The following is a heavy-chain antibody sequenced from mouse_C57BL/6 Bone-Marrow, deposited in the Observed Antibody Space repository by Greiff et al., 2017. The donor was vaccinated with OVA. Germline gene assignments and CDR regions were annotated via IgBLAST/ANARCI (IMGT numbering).Heavy chain of an antibody. CDR2: IDPSDSYT. V-gene: IGHV1-50*01. CDR3: ASAAFAY. CDR1: GYTFTSYW. J-gene: IGHJ3*01. Sequence: VQLQQPGAELVKPGASVKLSCKASGYTFTSYWMQWVKQRPGQGLEWIGEIDPSDSYTNYNQKFKGKATLTVDTSSSTAYMQLNSLTSEDSAVYYCASAAFAYWGQGTLVTVSA.